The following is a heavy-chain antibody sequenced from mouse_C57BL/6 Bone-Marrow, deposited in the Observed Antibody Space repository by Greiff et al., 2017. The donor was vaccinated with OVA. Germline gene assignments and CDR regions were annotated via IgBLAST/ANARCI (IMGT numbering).Heavy chain of an antibody. V-gene: IGHV1-50*01. Sequence: QVQLQQPGAELVKPGASVKLSCKASGYTFTSYWMQWVKQRPGQGLEWIGEIDPSDRSTNYNQKFKGKATLTVDTSSSTAYMQLSSLTSEATAVYYCGTGYFDDWGQGTTLTVSS. CDR1: GYTFTSYW. CDR3: GTGYFDD. CDR2: IDPSDRST. J-gene: IGHJ2*01.